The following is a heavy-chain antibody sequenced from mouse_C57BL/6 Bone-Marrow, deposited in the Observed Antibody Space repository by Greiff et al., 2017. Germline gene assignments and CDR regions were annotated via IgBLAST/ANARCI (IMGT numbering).Heavy chain of an antibody. CDR2: IDPENGDT. V-gene: IGHV14-4*01. CDR1: GFNIKDDY. CDR3: ARWITTGRYFDY. D-gene: IGHD1-1*01. Sequence: EVQLQQSGAELVRPGASVKLSCTASGFNIKDDYMHWVKQRPEQGLEWIGWIDPENGDTEYASKFQGKATITADTSSNTAYMQFSSLTSEDSAIYYCARWITTGRYFDYWGQGTTLTVSS. J-gene: IGHJ2*01.